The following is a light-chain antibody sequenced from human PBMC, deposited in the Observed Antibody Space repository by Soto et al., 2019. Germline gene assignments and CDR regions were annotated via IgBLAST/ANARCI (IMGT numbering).Light chain of an antibody. V-gene: IGLV2-14*03. CDR1: GRDVGRYKY. CDR2: QVP. CDR3: ASYTSSSSLGV. Sequence: QSFLTQPASGSGSPEHSITISCTGTGRDVGRYKYFSWYQKHPAKAPKLIIFQVPNRPSGVSDRISGTKSGKTAALIISGLQAADEADYYCASYTSSSSLGVFGTGTNVT. J-gene: IGLJ1*01.